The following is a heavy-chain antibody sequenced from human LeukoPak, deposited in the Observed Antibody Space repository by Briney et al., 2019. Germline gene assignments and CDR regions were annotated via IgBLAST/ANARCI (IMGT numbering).Heavy chain of an antibody. CDR3: ARGGSGYAGLTIDY. CDR1: GFTFSSYS. D-gene: IGHD5-12*01. CDR2: ISSSSSYI. V-gene: IGHV3-21*01. J-gene: IGHJ4*02. Sequence: GGSLRLSCAASGFTFSSYSMNWVRQAPGKGLKWVSSISSSSSYIYYADSVKGRFTISRDNAKNSLYLQMNSLRAEDTAVYYCARGGSGYAGLTIDYWGQGTLVTVSS.